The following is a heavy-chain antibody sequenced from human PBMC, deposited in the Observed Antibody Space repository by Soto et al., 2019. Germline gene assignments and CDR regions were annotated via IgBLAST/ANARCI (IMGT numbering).Heavy chain of an antibody. CDR2: IYYSGTT. V-gene: IGHV4-61*05. J-gene: IGHJ4*02. D-gene: IGHD1-26*01. Sequence: SETLSLTCTVSGDSVGNENYYWAWIRQSPGKGLEWIGYIYYSGTTNYNSHLKSRVTLSVDKSRNQFSLSLTSLTAADTAVYFCARSQRGRTAFTFDYWGQGVLVTVSS. CDR1: GDSVGNENYY. CDR3: ARSQRGRTAFTFDY.